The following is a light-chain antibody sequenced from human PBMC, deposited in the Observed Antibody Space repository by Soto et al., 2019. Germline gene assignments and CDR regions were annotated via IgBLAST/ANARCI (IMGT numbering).Light chain of an antibody. V-gene: IGKV3-20*01. J-gene: IGKJ1*01. CDR2: GAS. CDR1: QSVSNNY. CDR3: QQYGSSGT. Sequence: EIVLTQSPGTRYLSPGERATLSCRASQSVSNNYLAWYQQKPGQAPRLLIYGASNRATGIPDRFIVSGSGTDFTLPIRRMQPEDFAVDDCQQYGSSGTFCQGTKVDIK.